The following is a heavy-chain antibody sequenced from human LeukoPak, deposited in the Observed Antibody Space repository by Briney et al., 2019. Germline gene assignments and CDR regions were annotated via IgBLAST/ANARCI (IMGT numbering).Heavy chain of an antibody. Sequence: SETLSLTCTVSGGSISSSSYYWSWIRQPAGKGLEWIGRISSSGSTNYNPSLKSRVTMSVDTSKNQFSLKLSSVTAADTAVYYCARGSTKVDYWGQGTLVTVSS. J-gene: IGHJ4*02. D-gene: IGHD4-11*01. CDR2: ISSSGST. CDR3: ARGSTKVDY. V-gene: IGHV4-61*02. CDR1: GGSISSSSYY.